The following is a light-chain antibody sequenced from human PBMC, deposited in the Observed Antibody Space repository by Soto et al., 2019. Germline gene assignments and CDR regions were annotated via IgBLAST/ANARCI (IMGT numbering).Light chain of an antibody. Sequence: DVQMTQSPSTLSASVGDRVTITCRASQIINNCLAWYQQKPGKAPKVLIYKASSLQSGVPSRFSGSGSGTEFTLTISSLQPDDFASYYCHQYKTYWTFGQGTKVDIK. CDR1: QIINNC. CDR2: KAS. CDR3: HQYKTYWT. V-gene: IGKV1-5*03. J-gene: IGKJ1*01.